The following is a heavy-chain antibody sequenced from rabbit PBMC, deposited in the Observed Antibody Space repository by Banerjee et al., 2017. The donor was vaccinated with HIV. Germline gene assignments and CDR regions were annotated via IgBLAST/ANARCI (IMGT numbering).Heavy chain of an antibody. V-gene: IGHV1S45*01. D-gene: IGHD2-1*01. CDR2: INGGDGYST. Sequence: QEQLVESGGGLVRPEGSLKLSCTASGFSFSNKAVMCWVRQAPGKGLQWIACINGGDGYSTAYASWAKGRFTVSKTSSTTVTLQMTGLTAADTATYFCARGSATMTLVITGYYFNLWGPGTLVTVS. CDR3: ARGSATMTLVITGYYFNL. J-gene: IGHJ4*01. CDR1: GFSFSNKAV.